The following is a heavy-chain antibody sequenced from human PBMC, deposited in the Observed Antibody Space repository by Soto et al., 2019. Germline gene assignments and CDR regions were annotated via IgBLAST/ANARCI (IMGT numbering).Heavy chain of an antibody. Sequence: QVQLVESGGGVVQPGRSLRLSCAASGFTFSSYAMYWVRQAPGKGLEWVAVISYDGSNKYYADSVKGRFTISRDNSKNTLYLQMNSLRAEDTAVYYCARDQGDYYDSSGYYYVPWFDPWGQGTLVTVSS. V-gene: IGHV3-30-3*01. CDR3: ARDQGDYYDSSGYYYVPWFDP. CDR2: ISYDGSNK. J-gene: IGHJ5*02. CDR1: GFTFSSYA. D-gene: IGHD3-22*01.